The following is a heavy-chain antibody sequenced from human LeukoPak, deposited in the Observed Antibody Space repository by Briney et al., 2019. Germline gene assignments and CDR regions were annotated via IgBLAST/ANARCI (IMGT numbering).Heavy chain of an antibody. CDR3: ARLGGYTYLLDS. V-gene: IGHV1-46*01. Sequence: GASVKVSCKASGYNFLNYYMHWVRRAPGQGLDWMGAIDPSNGATTYTQKFQGRLTMTRDTSTNEVYMELSGLTSEDTALYYCARLGGYTYLLDSWGQGTLVTVS. J-gene: IGHJ4*02. CDR1: GYNFLNYY. D-gene: IGHD5-18*01. CDR2: IDPSNGAT.